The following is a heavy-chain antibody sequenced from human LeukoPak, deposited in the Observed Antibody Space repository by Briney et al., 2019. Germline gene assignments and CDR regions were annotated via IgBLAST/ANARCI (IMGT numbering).Heavy chain of an antibody. Sequence: HPGGSLRLSCAASGFTFDDYGLSWVRQVPGKGLEWVSAISGSGGSTYYADSVKGRFTISRDNSKNTLYLQMNSLRAEDTAVYYCAKVAAPAAMGYFDYWGQGTLVTVSS. D-gene: IGHD2-2*01. CDR2: ISGSGGST. J-gene: IGHJ4*02. CDR1: GFTFDDYG. CDR3: AKVAAPAAMGYFDY. V-gene: IGHV3-23*01.